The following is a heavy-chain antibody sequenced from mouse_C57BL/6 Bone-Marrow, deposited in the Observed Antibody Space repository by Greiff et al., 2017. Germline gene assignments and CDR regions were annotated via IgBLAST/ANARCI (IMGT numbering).Heavy chain of an antibody. CDR1: GFTFSSYG. CDR3: ARREGWFAY. V-gene: IGHV5-6*02. J-gene: IGHJ3*01. Sequence: EVKLVESGGDLVKPGGSLKLSCAASGFTFSSYGMSWVRQTPDKRLEWVATISSGGSYTYYPDSVKGRFTISRDYAKNTLYLQMSSLKSEDTAMYYCARREGWFAYWGQGTLVTVSA. CDR2: ISSGGSYT.